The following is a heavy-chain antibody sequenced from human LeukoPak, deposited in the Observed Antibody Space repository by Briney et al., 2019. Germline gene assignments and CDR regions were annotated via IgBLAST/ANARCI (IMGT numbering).Heavy chain of an antibody. CDR3: ARDSRYDEGY. V-gene: IGHV1-18*01. CDR2: ISAYNGNT. CDR1: GYTFTSYG. J-gene: IGHJ4*02. Sequence: ASVKVSCKSSGYTFTSYGFRWVQKAPGQGLAWMGWISAYNGNTNYAQKFQGRVTMTTDTSTSTAYMELRSLRSDDTAVYYCARDSRYDEGYWGQGTLVTVSS. D-gene: IGHD5-12*01.